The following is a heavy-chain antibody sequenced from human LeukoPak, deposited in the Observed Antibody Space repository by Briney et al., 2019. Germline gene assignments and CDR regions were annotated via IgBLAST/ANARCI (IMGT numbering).Heavy chain of an antibody. CDR3: ALEGYGDYYFDY. CDR1: GGTFSSYA. J-gene: IGHJ4*02. V-gene: IGHV1-69*13. Sequence: EASVTVSFKASGGTFSSYAISWVRQAPGQGLEWMGGIIPIFGTANYAQKFQGRVTITADESTSTAYMELSSLRSEDTAVYYCALEGYGDYYFDYWGQGTLVTVSS. D-gene: IGHD4-17*01. CDR2: IIPIFGTA.